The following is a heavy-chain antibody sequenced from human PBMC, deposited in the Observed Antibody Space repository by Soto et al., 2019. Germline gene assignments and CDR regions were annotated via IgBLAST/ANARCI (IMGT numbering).Heavy chain of an antibody. CDR1: GGSISSVDYY. D-gene: IGHD6-13*01. CDR2: IYYSGST. CDR3: ARAIIAAAGTFNY. V-gene: IGHV4-30-4*01. J-gene: IGHJ4*02. Sequence: TLSLTCPVSGGSISSVDYYWSWIRQPPGKGLEWIGYIYYSGSTYYNPSLKGRVTISVDTSKNQFSLKLSSVTAADTAVYYSARAIIAAAGTFNYWGQGTLVTVSS.